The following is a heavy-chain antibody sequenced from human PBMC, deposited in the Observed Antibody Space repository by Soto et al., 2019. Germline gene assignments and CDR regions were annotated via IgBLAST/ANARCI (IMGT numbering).Heavy chain of an antibody. J-gene: IGHJ4*02. Sequence: ASVKVSCKASGGTFSSYTISWVRQAPGQGLEWMGRIIPILGIANYAQKFQGRVTITADKSTGTAYMELSSLRSEDTAVYYFAKYQNGGYSDYFLDYWARGPLVTVAS. CDR1: GGTFSSYT. D-gene: IGHD3-22*01. CDR2: IIPILGIA. V-gene: IGHV1-69*02. CDR3: AKYQNGGYSDYFLDY.